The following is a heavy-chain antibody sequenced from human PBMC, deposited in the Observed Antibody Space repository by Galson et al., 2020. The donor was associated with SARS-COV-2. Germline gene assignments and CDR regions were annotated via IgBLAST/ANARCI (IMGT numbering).Heavy chain of an antibody. V-gene: IGHV3-11*01. Sequence: GGSLRLSCAASGFTFSDYYMSWIRQAPGKGLEWVSYISSSGSTIYYADSVKGRFTISRDNAKNSLYLQMNSLRAEDTAVYYCASTRRCSSTSCYRDSYYYYYYGMDVWGQGTTVTVSS. CDR2: ISSSGSTI. J-gene: IGHJ6*02. D-gene: IGHD2-2*02. CDR3: ASTRRCSSTSCYRDSYYYYYYGMDV. CDR1: GFTFSDYY.